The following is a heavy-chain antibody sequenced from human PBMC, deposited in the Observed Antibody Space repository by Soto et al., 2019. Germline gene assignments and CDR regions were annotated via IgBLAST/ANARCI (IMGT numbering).Heavy chain of an antibody. V-gene: IGHV1-46*01. CDR3: AGERGGASESPYGMDV. CDR2: IYPNGGST. J-gene: IGHJ6*02. Sequence: QVQLVQSGAGVREPGASVKLSCEASGYTFTRYYIHWVRPAPGQGLAWMGLIYPNGGSTNYAQKCQGRVTLTRETSTSTGFMELSSRTAEDTARYYGAGERGGASESPYGMDVWGQGTTVIVSS. D-gene: IGHD2-2*01. CDR1: GYTFTRYY.